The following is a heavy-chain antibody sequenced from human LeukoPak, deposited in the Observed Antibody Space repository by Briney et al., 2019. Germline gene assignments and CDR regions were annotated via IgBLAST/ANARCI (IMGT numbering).Heavy chain of an antibody. CDR3: ARDGVYYGSGSYSPS. CDR2: IYYSGST. D-gene: IGHD3-10*01. J-gene: IGHJ5*02. Sequence: PSETLSLTCTVSGGSLSSYYWSWIRQPPGKGLEWIGYIYYSGSTYYNPSLKSRVTISVDTSKNQFSLKLSSVTAADTAVYYCARDGVYYGSGSYSPSWGQGTLVTVSS. V-gene: IGHV4-30-4*08. CDR1: GGSLSSYY.